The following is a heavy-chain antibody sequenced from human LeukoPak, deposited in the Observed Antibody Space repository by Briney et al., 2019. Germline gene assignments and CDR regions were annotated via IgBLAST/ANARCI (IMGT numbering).Heavy chain of an antibody. CDR1: GYTFTGYY. CDR2: INPNSGDT. J-gene: IGHJ6*02. D-gene: IGHD3-16*01. V-gene: IGHV1-2*06. CDR3: ARDTWGANTPNYYYGMDV. Sequence: ASVKVSCKASGYTFTGYYVHWVRQAPGQGLEWMGRINPNSGDTNYAQKFQGRVTMTRDTSISTAYMELSRLRSDDTAVYYCARDTWGANTPNYYYGMDVWGQGTTVTVSS.